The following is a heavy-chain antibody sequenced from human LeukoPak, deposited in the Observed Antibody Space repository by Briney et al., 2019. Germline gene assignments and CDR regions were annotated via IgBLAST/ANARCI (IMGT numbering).Heavy chain of an antibody. Sequence: ASVKVSCKASGYTFTNYAMNWVRQAPGQGLEWMGWIHPSTGNPTYAQAFTGRFVFSLDTSVSTTYLQISSLKTEDTAVYYCARAYQRLGQLSLPDYWGQGTLVTVSS. V-gene: IGHV7-4-1*02. D-gene: IGHD3-16*02. CDR1: GYTFTNYA. CDR2: IHPSTGNP. CDR3: ARAYQRLGQLSLPDY. J-gene: IGHJ4*02.